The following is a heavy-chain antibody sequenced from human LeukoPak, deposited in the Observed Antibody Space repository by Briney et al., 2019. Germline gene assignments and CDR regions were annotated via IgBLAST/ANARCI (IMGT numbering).Heavy chain of an antibody. V-gene: IGHV3-64*01. CDR2: ISSNGGST. Sequence: SGGSLRLSCAASGFTFSSYAMHWVRQAPGKGLEYVSAISSNGGSTYYANSVKGRFTISRDNSKNTLYLQMGSLRAEDMAVYYCARVTGPSDYWGQGTLVTVSS. J-gene: IGHJ4*02. CDR3: ARVTGPSDY. CDR1: GFTFSSYA.